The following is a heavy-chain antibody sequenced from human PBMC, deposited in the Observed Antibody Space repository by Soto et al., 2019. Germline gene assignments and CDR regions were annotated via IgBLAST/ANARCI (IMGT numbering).Heavy chain of an antibody. J-gene: IGHJ3*02. CDR3: ARDRTVGGPRSLHX. V-gene: IGHV4-59*01. CDR2: VYNSGST. Sequence: PSETLSLTCTVSGGSITNYDWSWIRQPPGKELEWIAYVYNSGSTKSNPSLKSRVTTSVDTSKNQLSLKLSSVTAADTAVYYCARDRTVGGPRSLHXWGLGTMVTVS. CDR1: GGSITNYD. D-gene: IGHD1-26*01.